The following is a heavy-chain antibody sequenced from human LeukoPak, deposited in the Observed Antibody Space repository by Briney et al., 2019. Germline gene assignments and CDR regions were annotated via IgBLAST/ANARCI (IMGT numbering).Heavy chain of an antibody. J-gene: IGHJ4*02. CDR2: INHSGYT. V-gene: IGHV4-34*01. D-gene: IGHD3-10*02. Sequence: SETLSLTCAVYGESSFSNYYWSWIRQTPGGALEWIGEINHSGYTNYNPSLKSRVTLSIDTSKNQFSLRLNSVTAADTAVYYCARVLSVPYLLDSWGRGAQVSVSS. CDR1: GESSFSNYY. CDR3: ARVLSVPYLLDS.